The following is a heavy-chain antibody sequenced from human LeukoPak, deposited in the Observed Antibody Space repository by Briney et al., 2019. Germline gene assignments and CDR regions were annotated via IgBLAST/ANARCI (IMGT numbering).Heavy chain of an antibody. CDR1: GYTFTGYY. J-gene: IGHJ4*02. D-gene: IGHD3-22*01. CDR2: INPNSGGT. Sequence: ASVKVSCKASGYTFTGYYMHWVRPAPGQGLEWMGWINPNSGGTNYAQKFQGRVTMTRDTSISTAYMELSRLRSDDTAVYYCARDSEGTNYYDLGYWGQGTLVTVSS. CDR3: ARDSEGTNYYDLGY. V-gene: IGHV1-2*02.